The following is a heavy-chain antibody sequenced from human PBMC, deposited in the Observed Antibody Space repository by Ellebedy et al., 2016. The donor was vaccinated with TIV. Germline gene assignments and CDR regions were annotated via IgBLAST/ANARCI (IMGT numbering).Heavy chain of an antibody. CDR2: ISAYNGNT. Sequence: ASVKVSXXASGYTFTGYYMHWVRQAPGQGLEWMGWISAYNGNTNYAQKLQGRVSMTTDTSTSTAYMELKSLRSEDTAVYYCARDPLDDYWGQGTLVTVSS. V-gene: IGHV1-18*04. CDR1: GYTFTGYY. J-gene: IGHJ4*02. CDR3: ARDPLDDY.